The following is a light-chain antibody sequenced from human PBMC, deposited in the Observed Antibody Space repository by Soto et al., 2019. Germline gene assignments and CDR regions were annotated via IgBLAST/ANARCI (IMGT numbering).Light chain of an antibody. CDR1: QSVSSN. CDR2: GAS. V-gene: IGKV3-15*01. J-gene: IGKJ5*01. Sequence: EIVMTQSPATLSLSPWGGATLSCRASQSVSSNLAWYQQKPGQAPRLLIYGASTRATGIPARFSGSGSGTEFTLTISSLQSEDFAVYYCQQYNNWRITFGQGTRLEI. CDR3: QQYNNWRIT.